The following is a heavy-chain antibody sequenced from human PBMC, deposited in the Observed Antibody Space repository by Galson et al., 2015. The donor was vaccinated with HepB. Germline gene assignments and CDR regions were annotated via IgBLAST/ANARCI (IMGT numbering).Heavy chain of an antibody. Sequence: SLRLSCAASGFTFSSYEMNWVRQAPGKGLEWVSYISSSGSTIYYADSGKGRFTISRDNAKNSLYLQMNSLRAEDTAVYYCARDMSLELPGGSDYGMDVWGQGTTVTVSS. J-gene: IGHJ6*02. CDR3: ARDMSLELPGGSDYGMDV. CDR2: ISSSGSTI. CDR1: GFTFSSYE. D-gene: IGHD1-7*01. V-gene: IGHV3-48*03.